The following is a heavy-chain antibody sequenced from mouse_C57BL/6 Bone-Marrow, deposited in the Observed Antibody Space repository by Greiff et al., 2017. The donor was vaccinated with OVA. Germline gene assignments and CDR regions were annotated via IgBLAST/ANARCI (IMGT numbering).Heavy chain of an antibody. J-gene: IGHJ4*01. CDR2: IWGDGST. D-gene: IGHD2-1*01. V-gene: IGHV2-3*01. CDR1: GFSLTRYG. Sequence: VQGVESGPGLVAPSQSLSITCTVSGFSLTRYGVSWVRQPPGKGLEWLGVIWGDGSTNYHSALISRLSISKDNFKSQVFLKLNSLQTDDTSTYYCAKGRGNLLWRLDAMDYWGQGTSVTVSS. CDR3: AKGRGNLLWRLDAMDY.